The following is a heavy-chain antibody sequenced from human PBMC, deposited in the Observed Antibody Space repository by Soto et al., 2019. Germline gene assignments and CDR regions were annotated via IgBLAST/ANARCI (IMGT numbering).Heavy chain of an antibody. J-gene: IGHJ4*02. CDR3: ARAGYGDYDFDY. D-gene: IGHD4-17*01. CDR1: GGSISSGGYS. Sequence: SETLSLTCAVSGGSISSGGYSWSWIRQPPGKGLEWIGYIYHSGSTYYNPSLKSRVTISVDRSKNQFSLKLSSVTAADTAVYYCARAGYGDYDFDYWGQGTLVTVSS. CDR2: IYHSGST. V-gene: IGHV4-30-2*01.